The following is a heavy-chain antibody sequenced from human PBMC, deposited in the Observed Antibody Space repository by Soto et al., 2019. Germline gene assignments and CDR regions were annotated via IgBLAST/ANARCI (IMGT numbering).Heavy chain of an antibody. CDR3: AKLKGERGPDSSGYCYFDY. J-gene: IGHJ4*02. D-gene: IGHD3-22*01. V-gene: IGHV3-23*01. CDR2: ISGSGGST. Sequence: GGSLRLSCAASGFNFSSYAMSWVRQAPGKGLEWVSAISGSGGSTYYADSVKGRFTISRDNSKNTLYLQMNSLRAEDTAVHHCAKLKGERGPDSSGYCYFDYWRQXTLVTVSS. CDR1: GFNFSSYA.